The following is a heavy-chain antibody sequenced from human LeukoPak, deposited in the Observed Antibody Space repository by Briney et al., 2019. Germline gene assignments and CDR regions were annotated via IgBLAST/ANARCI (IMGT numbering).Heavy chain of an antibody. V-gene: IGHV3-23*01. CDR1: GFTFSSYA. Sequence: GKSLRLSCAASGFTFSSYAMSWVRQAPGKGLEWVSAISGSGGSTYYADSVKGRFTISRDNSKNTLYLQMNSLRAEDTAVYYCAKVVQYDFWSGYYTFDYWGQGTLVTVSS. CDR2: ISGSGGST. J-gene: IGHJ4*02. D-gene: IGHD3-3*01. CDR3: AKVVQYDFWSGYYTFDY.